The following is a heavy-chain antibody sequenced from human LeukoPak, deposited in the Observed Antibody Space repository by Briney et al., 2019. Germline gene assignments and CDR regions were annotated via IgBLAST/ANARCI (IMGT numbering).Heavy chain of an antibody. CDR2: ITPMFGTA. Sequence: SVKVSCTASGGTFSSYDISWVRQAPGQGLEWMGGITPMFGTAKYAQKFQGRVTITAVESMSTAYMELSSLRSEDTAVYYCARGWLAETTVVTPYNYWGQGTLVTVSS. J-gene: IGHJ4*02. CDR3: ARGWLAETTVVTPYNY. D-gene: IGHD4-23*01. V-gene: IGHV1-69*13. CDR1: GGTFSSYD.